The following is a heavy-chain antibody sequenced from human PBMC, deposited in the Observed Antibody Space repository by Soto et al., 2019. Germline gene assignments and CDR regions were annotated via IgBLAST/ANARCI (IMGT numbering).Heavy chain of an antibody. J-gene: IGHJ5*02. CDR1: GYTLTELS. D-gene: IGHD2-21*02. CDR2: FDPEDGET. CDR3: ATIFGGDPDVNWFDP. V-gene: IGHV1-24*01. Sequence: XSVKVSCKVSGYTLTELSMHWVRQAPGKGLEWMGGFDPEDGETIYAQKFQGRVTMTEDTSTDTAYMELSSLRSEDTAVYYCATIFGGDPDVNWFDPWGQGTLVTVSS.